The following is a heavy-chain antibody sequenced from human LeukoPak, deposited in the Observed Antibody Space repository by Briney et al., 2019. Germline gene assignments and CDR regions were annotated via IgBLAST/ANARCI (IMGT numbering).Heavy chain of an antibody. J-gene: IGHJ4*02. Sequence: ASVKVSCKASGYTFTSYAMHWVRQAPGQRLGWMGWINAGNGNTKYSQKFQGRVTITRDTSASTAYMELSSLRSEDTAVYYCARRGAEWELAYFDYWGQGTLVTVSS. V-gene: IGHV1-3*01. CDR1: GYTFTSYA. CDR2: INAGNGNT. D-gene: IGHD1-26*01. CDR3: ARRGAEWELAYFDY.